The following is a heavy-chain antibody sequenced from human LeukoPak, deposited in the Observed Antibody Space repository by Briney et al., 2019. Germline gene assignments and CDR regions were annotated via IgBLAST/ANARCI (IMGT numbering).Heavy chain of an antibody. CDR3: ARDNDAAADLYYMDV. J-gene: IGHJ6*03. V-gene: IGHV3-48*04. Sequence: GGSLRLSCAASGFTFSSYSMNWVRQAPGKGLEWVSYISSSSGTIYYADSVKGRFTVSRDNAKNSLYLQMNSLRAEDTAVYYCARDNDAAADLYYMDVWGKGTTVTVSS. CDR1: GFTFSSYS. D-gene: IGHD6-25*01. CDR2: ISSSSGTI.